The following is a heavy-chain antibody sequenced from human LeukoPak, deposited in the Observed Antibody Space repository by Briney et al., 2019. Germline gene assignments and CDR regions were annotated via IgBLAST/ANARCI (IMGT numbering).Heavy chain of an antibody. J-gene: IGHJ4*02. V-gene: IGHV3-20*04. CDR2: INWNGGST. Sequence: GGSLRLSCAASGFTFDDYGMSWVRHAPGKGLEWVSGINWNGGSTVYADCVKGRFTISRDNAKNSLYLQMNSLRAEDTALYYCARDSSPAIYDSSGYFDYWGQGTLVTVSS. D-gene: IGHD3-22*01. CDR1: GFTFDDYG. CDR3: ARDSSPAIYDSSGYFDY.